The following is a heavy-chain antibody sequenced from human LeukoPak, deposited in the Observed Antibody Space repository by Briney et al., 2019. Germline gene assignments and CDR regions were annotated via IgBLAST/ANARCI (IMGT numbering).Heavy chain of an antibody. J-gene: IGHJ4*02. CDR3: ATLADIVVVPAAITNPFDY. Sequence: ASVKVSCKASGYTFTGYYMHWVRQAPGRGLEWMGWINPNSGGTNYAQKFQGRVTMTRDTSISTAYMELSRLRSDDTAVYYCATLADIVVVPAAITNPFDYWGQGTLVTVSS. CDR2: INPNSGGT. D-gene: IGHD2-2*02. V-gene: IGHV1-2*02. CDR1: GYTFTGYY.